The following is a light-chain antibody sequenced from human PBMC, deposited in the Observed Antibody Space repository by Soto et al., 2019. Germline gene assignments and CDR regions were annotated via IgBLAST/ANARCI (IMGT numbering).Light chain of an antibody. Sequence: EIVMTQSPATLSVSPGERATLSCRASQSVSNNLAWYQQKPGQAPRVLIYGASSRATGIPDRFSGSGSGTDFTLTISRLEPEDFAVYYCHQYGSSPTFGQGTRLEIK. J-gene: IGKJ5*01. V-gene: IGKV3-20*01. CDR3: HQYGSSPT. CDR2: GAS. CDR1: QSVSNN.